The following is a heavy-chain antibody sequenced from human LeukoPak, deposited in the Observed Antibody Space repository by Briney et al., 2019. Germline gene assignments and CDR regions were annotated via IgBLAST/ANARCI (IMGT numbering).Heavy chain of an antibody. Sequence: GGSLRLSCTASGFTFGDYAMSWVRQAPGKGLEWVGFIRSKAYGGTTEYAASVKGRFTISRDDSRSIAYLQMSSLQTEDAAVYYCTRARTVRGATYYSDYWGQGALVTVSS. CDR2: IRSKAYGGTT. J-gene: IGHJ4*02. D-gene: IGHD1-26*01. CDR1: GFTFGDYA. CDR3: TRARTVRGATYYSDY. V-gene: IGHV3-49*04.